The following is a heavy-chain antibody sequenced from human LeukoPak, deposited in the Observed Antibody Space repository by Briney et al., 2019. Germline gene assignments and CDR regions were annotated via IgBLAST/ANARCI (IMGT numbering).Heavy chain of an antibody. Sequence: SETLSLTCTVSGYSISSGYYWGWIRQPPGKGLERIGSIYHSGSTYYNPSLKSRVTISVDTSKNQFSLKLSSVTAADTAVYYCARGTRGAKIDYWGQGTLVTVSS. CDR2: IYHSGST. CDR1: GYSISSGYY. D-gene: IGHD3-10*01. V-gene: IGHV4-38-2*02. CDR3: ARGTRGAKIDY. J-gene: IGHJ4*02.